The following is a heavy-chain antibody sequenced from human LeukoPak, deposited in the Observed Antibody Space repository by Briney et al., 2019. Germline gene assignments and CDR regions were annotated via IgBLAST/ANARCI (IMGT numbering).Heavy chain of an antibody. D-gene: IGHD3-22*01. Sequence: SETLSLTCTVSGGSISSSSYYWGWIRQPPGKGLEWIGSIYYSGSTYYNPSLKSRVTISVDTSKNQFSLKLSSVTAADTAVYYCARPGNYYDSSGYYPFDYWGQGTLVTVSS. CDR1: GGSISSSSYY. V-gene: IGHV4-39*07. J-gene: IGHJ4*02. CDR2: IYYSGST. CDR3: ARPGNYYDSSGYYPFDY.